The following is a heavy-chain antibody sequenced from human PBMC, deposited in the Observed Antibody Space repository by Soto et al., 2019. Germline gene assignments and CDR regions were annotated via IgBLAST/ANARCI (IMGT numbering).Heavy chain of an antibody. CDR2: TSGGGDTT. CDR3: AKVRTEAVVVITTPFDY. D-gene: IGHD3-22*01. J-gene: IGHJ4*02. Sequence: EVQLLESGGGLVQPGGSLRLSCAASGFTFGNYAMAWVRQPPGKGLEWLLATSGGGDTTYYADSVKGRFTISRDNSKNTRYLQMNSLRAEDTAIYYCAKVRTEAVVVITTPFDYWGQGSLVTVSS. V-gene: IGHV3-23*01. CDR1: GFTFGNYA.